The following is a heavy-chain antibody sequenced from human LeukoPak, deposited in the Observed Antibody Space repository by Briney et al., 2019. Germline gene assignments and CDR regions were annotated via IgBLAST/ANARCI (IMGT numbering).Heavy chain of an antibody. CDR3: ASIAPGYCSGGSCQEDAFDI. J-gene: IGHJ3*02. V-gene: IGHV4-30-2*01. D-gene: IGHD2-15*01. Sequence: LRLSCAASGFTFSSHSMNWIRQPPGKGLEWIGYIYHSGSTYYNPSLKSRVTISVDRSKNQFSLKLSSVTAADTAVYYCASIAPGYCSGGSCQEDAFDIWGQGTMVTVSS. CDR2: IYHSGST. CDR1: GFTFSSHS.